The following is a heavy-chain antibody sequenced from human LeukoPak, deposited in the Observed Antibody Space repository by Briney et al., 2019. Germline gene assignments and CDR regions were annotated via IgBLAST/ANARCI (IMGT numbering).Heavy chain of an antibody. V-gene: IGHV1-46*01. J-gene: IGHJ5*02. CDR2: INPSGGSP. CDR3: TRAQHSIEVTDNWFDP. D-gene: IGHD6-19*01. CDR1: GYTFTSYY. Sequence: ASVKVSCKAAGYTFTSYYIHWVRQAPGQGLEWVGIINPSGGSPSYGQKFQGRVTMTRDTSTSTVYMELSSLRSEDTAVYYCTRAQHSIEVTDNWFDPWGQGTLVTVSS.